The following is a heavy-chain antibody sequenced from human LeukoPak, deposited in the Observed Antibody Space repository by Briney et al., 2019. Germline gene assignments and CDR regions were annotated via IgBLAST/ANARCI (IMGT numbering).Heavy chain of an antibody. V-gene: IGHV4-4*02. J-gene: IGHJ5*02. CDR3: ARDRGGLPRQRYWFDP. D-gene: IGHD1-26*01. CDR1: GGSISSSNW. Sequence: SETLSLTCAVSGGSISSSNWWSWVRQPPGKGLEWIGEIYHSGSTNYNPSLKSRVTISVDKSKNQFSLKLSSVTAADTAVYYCARDRGGLPRQRYWFDPWGQGTLVTVSS. CDR2: IYHSGST.